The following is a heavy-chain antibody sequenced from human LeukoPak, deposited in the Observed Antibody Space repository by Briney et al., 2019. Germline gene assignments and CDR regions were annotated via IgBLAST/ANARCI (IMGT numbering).Heavy chain of an antibody. CDR1: GYSFTSYW. Sequence: GGSLRLSCKGSGYSFTSYWIGWVRQMPGKGLEWMGVIYPDDSDTKYSPSFQGQVTISVDKSISTAYLQWSSLKASDTAIYYCARHRYTGNNKRGFDIWGQGTMVTVSS. V-gene: IGHV5-51*01. J-gene: IGHJ3*02. CDR3: ARHRYTGNNKRGFDI. D-gene: IGHD1-26*01. CDR2: IYPDDSDT.